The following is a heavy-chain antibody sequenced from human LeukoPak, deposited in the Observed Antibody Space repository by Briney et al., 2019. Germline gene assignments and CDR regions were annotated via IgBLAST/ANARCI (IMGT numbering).Heavy chain of an antibody. CDR1: GGSISSGDYY. D-gene: IGHD3-9*01. Sequence: SSETLSLTCTVSGGSISSGDYYWSWIRQPPGKGLEWIGYIYYSGSTYYNPSLKSRVTISVDTSKNQFSLKLGSVTAADTAVYYCARGNDILTGYYGMDVWGQGTTVTVSS. CDR2: IYYSGST. J-gene: IGHJ6*02. CDR3: ARGNDILTGYYGMDV. V-gene: IGHV4-30-4*01.